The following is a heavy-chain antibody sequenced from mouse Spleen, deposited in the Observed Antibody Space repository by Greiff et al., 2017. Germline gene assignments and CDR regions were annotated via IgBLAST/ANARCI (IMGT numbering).Heavy chain of an antibody. CDR1: GISITTGNYR. CDR3: ARAYYDYAYWYFDV. V-gene: IGHV3-5*01. Sequence: VQLKESGPGLVKPSQTVFLTCTVTGISITTGNYRWSWIRQFPGNKLEWIGYIYYSGTITYNPSLTSRTTITRDTPKNQFFLEMNSLTAEDTATYYCARAYYDYAYWYFDVWGAGTTVTVSS. CDR2: IYYSGTI. J-gene: IGHJ1*01. D-gene: IGHD2-4*01.